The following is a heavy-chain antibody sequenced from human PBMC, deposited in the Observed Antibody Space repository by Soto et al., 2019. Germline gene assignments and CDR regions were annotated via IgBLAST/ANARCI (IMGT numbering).Heavy chain of an antibody. CDR3: AKDKEGAMVTSSLDY. V-gene: IGHV3-30*18. J-gene: IGHJ4*02. CDR2: ISYDDSYK. Sequence: LRLSCAASGFTFSTYGMHWVCQAPGKGLEWVAVISYDDSYKYYADFVKGRFTISRENSKNTLYLQMNSLRAEDTAVYYCAKDKEGAMVTSSLDYSDKGPLLTGSS. D-gene: IGHD5-18*01. CDR1: GFTFSTYG.